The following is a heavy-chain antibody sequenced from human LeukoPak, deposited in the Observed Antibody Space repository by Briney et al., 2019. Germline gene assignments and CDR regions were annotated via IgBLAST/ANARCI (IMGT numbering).Heavy chain of an antibody. V-gene: IGHV3-21*01. Sequence: GGSLRLSCAASGFTFSSYSMNWVRQAPAKGLEWVSSISSSSSYIYYPDSVKGRFTISRDNAKNSLYLQMNSLRAEDTAVYYCARGGYDYSQPAFDIWGQGTMVTVSS. J-gene: IGHJ3*02. CDR1: GFTFSSYS. CDR3: ARGGYDYSQPAFDI. CDR2: ISSSSSYI. D-gene: IGHD5-12*01.